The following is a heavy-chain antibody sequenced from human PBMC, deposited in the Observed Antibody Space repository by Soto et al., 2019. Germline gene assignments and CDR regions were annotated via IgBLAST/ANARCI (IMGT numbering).Heavy chain of an antibody. CDR1: GFSFTDYW. V-gene: IGHV3-7*01. CDR2: IKEDGSET. D-gene: IGHD3-22*01. CDR3: ARGGWQTDF. J-gene: IGHJ4*02. Sequence: EVQVVESGGGLVQPGGSLRLSCAASGFSFTDYWMTWVRQDPGKGLEWVANIKEDGSETYYVDSVKGRFTISRDNAKNSLCLQMNSLRAEDTAVYYCARGGWQTDFWGQGALVTVSS.